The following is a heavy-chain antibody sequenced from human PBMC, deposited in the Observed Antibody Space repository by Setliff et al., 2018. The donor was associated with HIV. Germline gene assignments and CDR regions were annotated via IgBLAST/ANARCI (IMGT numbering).Heavy chain of an antibody. Sequence: ASVKVSCKASGYTFTSYYMHWVRQAPGQGLEWMGIINPSGGSQNYPQKFQGRVTMTRDTSINTAYMEVSWLTSDDTAIYYCARDLAYCSGGSCYRPFIYYFYYMDVWGKGATVTVSS. V-gene: IGHV1-46*01. CDR2: INPSGGSQ. CDR3: ARDLAYCSGGSCYRPFIYYFYYMDV. D-gene: IGHD2-15*01. CDR1: GYTFTSYY. J-gene: IGHJ6*03.